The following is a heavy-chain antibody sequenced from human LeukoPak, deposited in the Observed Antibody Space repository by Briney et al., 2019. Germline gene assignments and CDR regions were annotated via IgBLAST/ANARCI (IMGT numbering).Heavy chain of an antibody. CDR3: AKQPYNYYYLDV. CDR1: GLTFHDYA. CDR2: IVGDSSKT. V-gene: IGHV3-23*01. Sequence: GGSLRLSCAISGLTFHDYAMTWVRQAPGKGLEWVSTIVGDSSKTYYADSVKGRFTISRDNSNYMLFLHMNNLRAEHTAIYYCAKQPYNYYYLDVWGKGTTVTVSS. J-gene: IGHJ6*03. D-gene: IGHD2-21*01.